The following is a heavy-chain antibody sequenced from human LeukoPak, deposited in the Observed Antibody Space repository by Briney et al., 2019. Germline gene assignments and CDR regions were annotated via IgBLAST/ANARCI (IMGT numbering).Heavy chain of an antibody. CDR2: IGSTTV. D-gene: IGHD2-15*01. V-gene: IGHV3-48*01. J-gene: IGHJ5*01. Sequence: GGSLRLSCAASGFTFSSYSMNWVRQAPGKGLEWVSYIGSTTVYYADSVKGRFTISRDSAKNSLYLQMNSLRAEDTAVYYCARDRGYCSGGICYGYWFDSWGQGTLVTVSS. CDR1: GFTFSSYS. CDR3: ARDRGYCSGGICYGYWFDS.